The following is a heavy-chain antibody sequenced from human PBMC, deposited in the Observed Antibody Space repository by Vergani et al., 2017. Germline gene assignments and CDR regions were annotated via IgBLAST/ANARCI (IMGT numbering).Heavy chain of an antibody. D-gene: IGHD4/OR15-4a*01. Sequence: QVQLVESGGGVVQPGRSLRLSCAGSGFTFSNYGIHWVRQAPGKGLEWVAVIWYDGSNTYYADSVKGRFSVSRDNSKNTVYLQMNSLRAEDTAVYYCAANFDFWGQGTLVTVSS. CDR1: GFTFSNYG. CDR2: IWYDGSNT. CDR3: AANFDF. J-gene: IGHJ4*02. V-gene: IGHV3-33*01.